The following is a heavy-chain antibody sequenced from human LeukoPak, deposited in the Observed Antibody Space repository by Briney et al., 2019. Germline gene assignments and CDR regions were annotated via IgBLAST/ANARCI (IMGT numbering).Heavy chain of an antibody. D-gene: IGHD6-13*01. CDR3: AGSWYVRYYFDY. Sequence: PGGSLRLSCAASGFTFSSYSMNWVRQAPGKGLEWVSAISGSGGSTYYADSVKGRFTISRDNSKNTLYLQMNSLRAEDTAVYYCAGSWYVRYYFDYWGQGTLVTVSS. CDR2: ISGSGGST. CDR1: GFTFSSYS. V-gene: IGHV3-23*01. J-gene: IGHJ4*02.